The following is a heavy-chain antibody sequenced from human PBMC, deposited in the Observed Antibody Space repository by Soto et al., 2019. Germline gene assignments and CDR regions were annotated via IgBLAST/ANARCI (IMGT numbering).Heavy chain of an antibody. CDR3: AHAGDFDLLSFDR. J-gene: IGHJ4*02. CDR1: GFSLTTTRMG. D-gene: IGHD2-15*01. CDR2: IYWDDDK. V-gene: IGHV2-5*02. Sequence: QITLKKSGPPLVRPAQTLTRTCAFSGFSLTTTRMGVAWIRQPPGKALEWLALIYWDDDKRYSPSLKNRLTVSKDTSTNRVVLTITNISPDDTGTYFCAHAGDFDLLSFDRWGPGTLVTVSS.